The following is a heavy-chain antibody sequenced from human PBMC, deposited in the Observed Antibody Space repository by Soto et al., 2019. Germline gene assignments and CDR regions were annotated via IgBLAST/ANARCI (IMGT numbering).Heavy chain of an antibody. CDR2: SRNKANTYTT. CDR1: GFIFSDHY. V-gene: IGHV3-72*01. D-gene: IGHD1-26*01. Sequence: EVQLVESGGGLVQPGGSLRLSCAVSGFIFSDHYMDWVRQAPGKGLEWVGRSRNKANTYTTEYAASVKGRFTISRDDSKNSLYLQMNSLKTEDTAVYYCVRTEPRGREFDYWGQGTLVTVSS. CDR3: VRTEPRGREFDY. J-gene: IGHJ4*02.